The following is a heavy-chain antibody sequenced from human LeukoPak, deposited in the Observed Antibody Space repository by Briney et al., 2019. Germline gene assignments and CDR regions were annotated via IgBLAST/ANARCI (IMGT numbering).Heavy chain of an antibody. CDR1: GYTFTSYD. V-gene: IGHV1-8*03. CDR3: ARFSHSSHYYGSGSYYDY. CDR2: MNPNSGNT. Sequence: ASVKVSCKASGYTFTSYDINWVRQATGQGLEWMGWMNPNSGNTGYAQKFQGRVTITRNTSISTAYMELSSLRSEDTAVYYCARFSHSSHYYGSGSYYDYWGQGTLVTVSS. D-gene: IGHD3-10*01. J-gene: IGHJ4*02.